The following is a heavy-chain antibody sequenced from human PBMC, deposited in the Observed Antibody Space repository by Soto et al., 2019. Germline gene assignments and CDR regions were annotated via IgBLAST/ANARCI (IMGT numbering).Heavy chain of an antibody. J-gene: IGHJ3*01. D-gene: IGHD3-22*01. CDR1: GFTFSSYA. CDR2: ISATGGST. CDR3: AKSGVYYYDSSGPDDAFDL. V-gene: IGHV3-23*01. Sequence: PGGSLRLSCAASGFTFSSYAMSWVRQAPGKGLEWVSTISATGGSTFDADPVKGRFIISRDNSKNTLYLEMDSLSAEETAVYYCAKSGVYYYDSSGPDDAFDLWGQGTMVTVSS.